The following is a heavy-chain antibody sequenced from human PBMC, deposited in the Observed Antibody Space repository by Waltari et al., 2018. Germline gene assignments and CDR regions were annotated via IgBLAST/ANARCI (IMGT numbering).Heavy chain of an antibody. D-gene: IGHD2-21*01. Sequence: EVQLVESGGGLVQPGGSLRLSCAASGCTFSSYTMNWVRQAPGKGLEGVSNIGTRSDIIRYADSVRGRFTISRDNAKNSLYLQMNILRAEDTAVYYCARDGTLWYREDKFDYWGQGTLVAVSS. J-gene: IGHJ4*02. V-gene: IGHV3-48*04. CDR3: ARDGTLWYREDKFDY. CDR1: GCTFSSYT. CDR2: IGTRSDII.